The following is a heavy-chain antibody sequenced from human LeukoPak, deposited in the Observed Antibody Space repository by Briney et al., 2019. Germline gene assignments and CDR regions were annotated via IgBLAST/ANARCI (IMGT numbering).Heavy chain of an antibody. D-gene: IGHD1-7*01. CDR3: ARDVTGTNFFDN. V-gene: IGHV4-31*03. CDR2: IYNSGST. J-gene: IGHJ4*02. CDR1: GGSISSGGYY. Sequence: PSETLSLTCTVSGGSISSGGYYWSWIRQHPGKGPEWIGYIYNSGSTYYNPSLRSRITISVDTSKNQFSLKLSSVTAADTAVYYCARDVTGTNFFDNWGQGTLVTVSS.